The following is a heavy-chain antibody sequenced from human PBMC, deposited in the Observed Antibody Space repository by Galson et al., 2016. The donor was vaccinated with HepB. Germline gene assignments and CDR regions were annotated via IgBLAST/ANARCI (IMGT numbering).Heavy chain of an antibody. CDR2: IHDSGST. CDR1: GGSVNSGGYY. D-gene: IGHD4-23*01. J-gene: IGHJ4*02. Sequence: TLSLTCTVSGGSVNSGGYYWTWIRQHPGKGLEWIGYIHDSGSTDYDPPLKGRLTISLDTSKNQFSLKLTSVTAADTAVYYCTRSGPAGNSEYDYWGQGTLVTVSS. CDR3: TRSGPAGNSEYDY. V-gene: IGHV4-31*03.